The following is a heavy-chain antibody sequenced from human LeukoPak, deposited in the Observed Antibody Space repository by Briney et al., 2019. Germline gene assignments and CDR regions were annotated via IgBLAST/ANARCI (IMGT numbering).Heavy chain of an antibody. CDR1: GFTFSSYG. CDR2: ISYDGSNK. Sequence: GGSLRLSCAASGFTFSSYGMHWVRQAPGKGLEWVAVISYDGSNKYYADSVKGRLTISRDNSKNTLYLQMNSLRAEDTAVYYCAKDPAHWVVVTALGYYFDYWGQGTLVTVSS. D-gene: IGHD2-21*02. J-gene: IGHJ4*02. CDR3: AKDPAHWVVVTALGYYFDY. V-gene: IGHV3-30*18.